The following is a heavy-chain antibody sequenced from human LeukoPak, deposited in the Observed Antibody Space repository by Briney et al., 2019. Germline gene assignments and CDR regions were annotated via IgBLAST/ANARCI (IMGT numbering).Heavy chain of an antibody. CDR3: ARGAYSSSWYATGYYYGMDV. J-gene: IGHJ6*02. CDR2: INPNSGGT. CDR1: GYTFTGYY. V-gene: IGHV1-2*06. D-gene: IGHD6-13*01. Sequence: GASVTVSCTASGYTFTGYYMHWVRQAPGQGLEWMGRINPNSGGTNYAQKFQGRVTMTRDTSISTAYMELSRLRSDDTAVYYCARGAYSSSWYATGYYYGMDVWGQGTTVTVSS.